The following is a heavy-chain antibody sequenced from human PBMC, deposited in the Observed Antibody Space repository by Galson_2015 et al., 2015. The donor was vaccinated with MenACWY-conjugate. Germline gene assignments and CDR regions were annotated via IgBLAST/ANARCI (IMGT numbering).Heavy chain of an antibody. V-gene: IGHV3-7*03. J-gene: IGHJ6*02. CDR1: GFTFRNYW. CDR3: ARGHYVMDV. Sequence: SLRLSCAVSGFTFRNYWMTWVRQAPGKGLEWVASIKKDGSEKYYVDSVKGRFTISRDNPKNSMYLEMNSLRAEDTAVYYCARGHYVMDVWGQGTPVTASS. CDR2: IKKDGSEK.